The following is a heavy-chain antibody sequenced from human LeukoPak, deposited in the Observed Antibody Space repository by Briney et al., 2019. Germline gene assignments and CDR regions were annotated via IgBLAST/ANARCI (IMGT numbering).Heavy chain of an antibody. CDR3: ARDRRVYCSGGSCYLDDAFDI. J-gene: IGHJ3*02. CDR1: VGSISSYY. Sequence: SETLSLTCTVSVGSISSYYWSWIRQPPGKGLEWVGYISYSGGTNYNPSLNSRVTISVDTYKNQFSLKLSSVSAADTAVYYCARDRRVYCSGGSCYLDDAFDIWGQGTMVTVSS. CDR2: ISYSGGT. V-gene: IGHV4-59*01. D-gene: IGHD2-15*01.